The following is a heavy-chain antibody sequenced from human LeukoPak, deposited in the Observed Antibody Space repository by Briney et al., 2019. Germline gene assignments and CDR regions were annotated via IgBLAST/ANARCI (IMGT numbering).Heavy chain of an antibody. J-gene: IGHJ4*02. CDR2: IYPGDSDT. D-gene: IGHD6-19*01. V-gene: IGHV5-51*01. Sequence: GGSLRLSCAASGYSFTSYWIGWVRQMPGKGLEWMGIIYPGDSDTKYSPSFQGQVTISADKSISTAYLQWSSLKASDTAMYYCARTGYTSGWYVGSFDYWGQGTLVTVSS. CDR3: ARTGYTSGWYVGSFDY. CDR1: GYSFTSYW.